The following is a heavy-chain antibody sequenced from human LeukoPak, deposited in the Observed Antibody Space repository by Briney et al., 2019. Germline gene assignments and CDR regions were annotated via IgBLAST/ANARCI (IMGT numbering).Heavy chain of an antibody. V-gene: IGHV4-34*01. J-gene: IGHJ4*02. CDR3: ARGRGYYDILTGYSSSYYSDY. CDR2: INHSGST. CDR1: GGSFSGYY. Sequence: SETLSLTCAVYGGSFSGYYWSWIRQPPGKGLEWIGEINHSGSTNYNPSLKSRVTISVDTSKNQFSLKLSSVTAADTAVYYCARGRGYYDILTGYSSSYYSDYWGQGTLVTVSS. D-gene: IGHD3-9*01.